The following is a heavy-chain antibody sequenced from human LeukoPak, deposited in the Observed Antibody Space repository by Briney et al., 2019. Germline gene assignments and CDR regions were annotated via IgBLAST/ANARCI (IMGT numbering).Heavy chain of an antibody. Sequence: QTLSLTCAISGDSVSSNTAAWYWIRQSPSRGLEWLGRTYYRSKWNHQYAESVKSRITINADTSKNQFPLHLNSVPPDDTAVYSCAGGPSGNQGFDCWGQGTLVTVSS. CDR3: AGGPSGNQGFDC. V-gene: IGHV6-1*01. CDR2: TYYRSKWNH. CDR1: GDSVSSNTAA. J-gene: IGHJ5*01.